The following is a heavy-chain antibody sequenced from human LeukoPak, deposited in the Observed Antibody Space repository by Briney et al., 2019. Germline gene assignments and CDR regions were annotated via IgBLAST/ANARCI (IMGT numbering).Heavy chain of an antibody. CDR2: IGDDVVST. Sequence: HPGGSLRLSCAASGFTFSSYAMHWVRQAPGKGLEWVSAIGDDVVSTYYAESVKGRFTISRDNSKNTLYLQMNSLRAEDTATYYCARDSPLLTVWGQGTLVTVSS. V-gene: IGHV3-23*01. CDR1: GFTFSSYA. CDR3: ARDSPLLTV. J-gene: IGHJ4*02. D-gene: IGHD3-9*01.